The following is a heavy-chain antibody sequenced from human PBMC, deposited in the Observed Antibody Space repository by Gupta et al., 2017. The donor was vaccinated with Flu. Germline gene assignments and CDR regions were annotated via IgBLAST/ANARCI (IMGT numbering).Heavy chain of an antibody. D-gene: IGHD2-21*02. V-gene: IGHV1-69*01. CDR2: ILPIISAT. J-gene: IGHJ4*02. CDR1: GGTFSSES. Sequence: VQLVQSGAEVKETGSSVKVSCKASGGTFSSESITWVRQTPGHGLEWMGGILPIISATNYAQKLQGRVTITADEPTRTIYMELSSLRSDDTAVYYCAREFPCGGDCYFLDSWGQGTQVSVYS. CDR3: AREFPCGGDCYFLDS.